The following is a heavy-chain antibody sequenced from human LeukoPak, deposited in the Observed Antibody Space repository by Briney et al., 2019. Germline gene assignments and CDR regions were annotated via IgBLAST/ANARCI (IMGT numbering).Heavy chain of an antibody. CDR3: VRDSPRVRGWFVP. J-gene: IGHJ5*02. D-gene: IGHD3-10*01. V-gene: IGHV3-11*01. CDR2: ISSNGRTI. Sequence: GGSLRLSCAASKYTFRDYYMSWVRQAPGKGLEWIAYISSNGRTIYYADSVRGRFTISRDNDKSSMYLLMNSLRVDDTAVYYCVRDSPRVRGWFVPWGQGTLVTVSS. CDR1: KYTFRDYY.